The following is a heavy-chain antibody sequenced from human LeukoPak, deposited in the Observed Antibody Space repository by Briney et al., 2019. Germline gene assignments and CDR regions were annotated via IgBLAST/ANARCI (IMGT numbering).Heavy chain of an antibody. D-gene: IGHD3-10*01. CDR1: GFTLSSNY. CDR3: ARAKPKNMVRGLIMRRESRYYFDY. J-gene: IGHJ4*02. V-gene: IGHV3-53*01. CDR2: IYSGGST. Sequence: GGSLRLSCAASGFTLSSNYMSWVRQAPGKGLEWGSVIYSGGSTYYPDSVTGRFTIYRDNSKSTLYIQMNSLRAEDTAVYYCARAKPKNMVRGLIMRRESRYYFDYWGQGTLVTVSS.